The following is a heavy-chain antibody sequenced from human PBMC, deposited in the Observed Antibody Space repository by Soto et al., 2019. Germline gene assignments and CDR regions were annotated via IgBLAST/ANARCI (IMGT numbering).Heavy chain of an antibody. CDR3: ASATSDYYDSSGFFDY. D-gene: IGHD3-22*01. CDR1: GGSISSYY. Sequence: SETLSLTCTVSGGSISSYYWSWIRQPPGKGLEWIGYIYYSGSTNYNPSLKSRVTISVDTSKNQFSLKLSSVTAADTAVYYCASATSDYYDSSGFFDYWGQGTLVPVSS. V-gene: IGHV4-59*01. J-gene: IGHJ4*02. CDR2: IYYSGST.